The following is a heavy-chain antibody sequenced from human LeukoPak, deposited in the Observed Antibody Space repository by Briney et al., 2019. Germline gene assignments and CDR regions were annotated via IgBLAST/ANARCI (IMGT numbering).Heavy chain of an antibody. J-gene: IGHJ4*02. V-gene: IGHV3-30*04. CDR3: ARSSRELRGYAPWEVMPPFDY. CDR2: IVYDGSEK. Sequence: GGSLRLSCAASGFTFSSYAMTWVRQAPGKGLEWVAVIVYDGSEKYYTESVKGRFTISRDNSKNTLYLQMDSLRPEDTAVYYCARSSRELRGYAPWEVMPPFDYWGQGTLVTASS. D-gene: IGHD4-23*01. CDR1: GFTFSSYA.